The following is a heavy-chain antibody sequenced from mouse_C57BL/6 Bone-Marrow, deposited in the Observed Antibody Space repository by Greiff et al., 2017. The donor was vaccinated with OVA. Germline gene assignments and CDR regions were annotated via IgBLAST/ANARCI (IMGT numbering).Heavy chain of an antibody. CDR2: INYDGSST. CDR1: GFTFSDYY. V-gene: IGHV5-16*01. J-gene: IGHJ1*03. Sequence: EVMLVESEGGLVQPGSSMKLSCTASGFTFSDYYMAWVRQVPEKGLEWVANINYDGSSTYYLDSLKSRFIISRDNAKNILYLQMSSLKSEDTATYYCASFTTGGYFDVWGTGTTVTVSS. CDR3: ASFTTGGYFDV. D-gene: IGHD1-1*01.